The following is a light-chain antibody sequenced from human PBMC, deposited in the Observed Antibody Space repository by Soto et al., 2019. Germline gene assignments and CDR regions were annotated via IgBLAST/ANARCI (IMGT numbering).Light chain of an antibody. CDR1: QAISNY. V-gene: IGKV1-9*01. Sequence: DIQLTQSPSFLSASVGDRVTITCRASQAISNYLAWYQQKPGKAPKLLIYAASTLQSGVPSRFSGTGSGTEFILTITNLQPEDFATYYCLQHTYIWSFGQGTKVDIK. J-gene: IGKJ1*01. CDR3: LQHTYIWS. CDR2: AAS.